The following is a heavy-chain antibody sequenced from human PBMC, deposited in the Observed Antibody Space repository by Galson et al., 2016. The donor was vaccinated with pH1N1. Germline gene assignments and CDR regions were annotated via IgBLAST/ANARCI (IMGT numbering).Heavy chain of an antibody. V-gene: IGHV3-9*01. CDR2: ISWNSGSI. Sequence: SLRLSCAASGFTFDDYAMHWVRQAPGKGLEWVSGISWNSGSIDYADSAKGRFTISRDNAKNSLYLQMNSLGAEDTALYYCAKGDTFAGISFDYWGQGTLVTVSS. J-gene: IGHJ4*02. CDR3: AKGDTFAGISFDY. CDR1: GFTFDDYA. D-gene: IGHD3-10*01.